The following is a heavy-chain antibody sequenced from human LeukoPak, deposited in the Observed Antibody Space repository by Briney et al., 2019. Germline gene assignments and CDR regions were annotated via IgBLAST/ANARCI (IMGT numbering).Heavy chain of an antibody. CDR2: ISYDGSDK. CDR1: GFTFSSYG. J-gene: IGHJ5*02. V-gene: IGHV3-30*18. Sequence: PGGSLRLSCAASGFTFSSYGMHWVRQAPGKGLEWVAVISYDGSDKYYADSVKGRFTISRDNSKNTLYLQMNSLRAEDTAVYYCAKDPDSSSWYNWFDPWGQGTLVTVSS. D-gene: IGHD6-13*01. CDR3: AKDPDSSSWYNWFDP.